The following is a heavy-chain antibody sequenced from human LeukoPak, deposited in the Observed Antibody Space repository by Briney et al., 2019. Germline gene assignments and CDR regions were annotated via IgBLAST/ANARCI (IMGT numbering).Heavy chain of an antibody. CDR1: GFTFSSYA. CDR3: AREGSYYDILTGSPQNYFDY. J-gene: IGHJ4*02. V-gene: IGHV3-23*01. CDR2: ISGTGDST. D-gene: IGHD3-9*01. Sequence: GGSLRLSCAASGFTFSSYAMSWVRQAPGKGLEWVSAISGTGDSTYYADSVKGRFTISRDNSKNTLYLQMNSLRAEDTAVYYCAREGSYYDILTGSPQNYFDYWGQGTLVTVSS.